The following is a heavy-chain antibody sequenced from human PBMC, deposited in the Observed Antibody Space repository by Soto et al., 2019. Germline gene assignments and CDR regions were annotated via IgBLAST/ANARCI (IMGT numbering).Heavy chain of an antibody. D-gene: IGHD3-10*01. V-gene: IGHV4-34*01. CDR2: INHTGST. Sequence: PSDTLSLTCAVYGASFSAYSLTWIRQPPGTGLEWIGEINHTGSTNYNPSLKSRVTISVDTSKNQFSLKLSSVTAADTAVYFCARRHGLDIDAYYWGQGILVTVSS. J-gene: IGHJ4*02. CDR1: GASFSAYS. CDR3: ARRHGLDIDAYY.